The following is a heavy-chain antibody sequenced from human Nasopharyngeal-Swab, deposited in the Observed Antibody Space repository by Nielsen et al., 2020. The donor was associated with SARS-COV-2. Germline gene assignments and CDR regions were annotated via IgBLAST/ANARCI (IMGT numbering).Heavy chain of an antibody. CDR2: IWYGGTNK. D-gene: IGHD2-2*01. J-gene: IGHJ5*02. CDR3: ASSPFNSHCSSTSCYARVVNWFDP. Sequence: WIRQPPGKGLEWVAVIWYGGTNKFYPDSVKGRFIISRDNSKNSLYLQMNSLRAEDTAVYYCASSPFNSHCSSTSCYARVVNWFDPWGQGTLVTVSS. V-gene: IGHV3-33*01.